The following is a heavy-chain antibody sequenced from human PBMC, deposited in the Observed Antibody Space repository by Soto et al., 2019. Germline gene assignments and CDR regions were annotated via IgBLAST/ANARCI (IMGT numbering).Heavy chain of an antibody. CDR1: GFTFSSYS. V-gene: IGHV3-66*01. J-gene: IGHJ6*02. Sequence: GGSLRLSCAASGFTFSSYSMNWVRQAPGKGLEWVSVIYSGGSTYYADSVKGRFTISRDNSKNTLYLQMNSLRAEDTAVYYCARDLGHYDSSGPPLGMDVWGQGTTVTVSS. CDR3: ARDLGHYDSSGPPLGMDV. D-gene: IGHD3-22*01. CDR2: IYSGGST.